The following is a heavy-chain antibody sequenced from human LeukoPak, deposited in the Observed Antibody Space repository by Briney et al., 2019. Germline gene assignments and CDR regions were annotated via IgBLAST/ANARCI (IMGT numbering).Heavy chain of an antibody. D-gene: IGHD3-10*01. CDR1: GFTFDDYA. CDR3: AKGGSGSSNWYFDL. CDR2: ISWNSGSI. Sequence: GGSLRLSCAASGFTFDDYAIHWVRQAPGKGLEWVSGISWNSGSIGYADSVKGRFTISRDNAKNSLYLQMNSLRAEDTALYYCAKGGSGSSNWYFDLWGRGTLATVSS. J-gene: IGHJ2*01. V-gene: IGHV3-9*01.